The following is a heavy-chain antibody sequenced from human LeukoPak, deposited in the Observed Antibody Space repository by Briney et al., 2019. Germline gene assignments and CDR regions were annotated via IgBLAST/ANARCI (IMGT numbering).Heavy chain of an antibody. Sequence: GGSLRLSCAASGFTFSSYGMHWVRQAPGKGLEWVAVISYDGSNKYYADSVKGRFTISRDNSKNTLYLQMNSLRADDTAVYYCARDTLGEGEDANYAVYYFDYWGQGTVVTVSS. CDR1: GFTFSSYG. J-gene: IGHJ4*02. CDR3: ARDTLGEGEDANYAVYYFDY. D-gene: IGHD4/OR15-4a*01. V-gene: IGHV3-30*03. CDR2: ISYDGSNK.